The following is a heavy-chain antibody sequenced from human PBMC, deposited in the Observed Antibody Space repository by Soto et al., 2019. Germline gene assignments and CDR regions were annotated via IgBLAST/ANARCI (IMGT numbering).Heavy chain of an antibody. V-gene: IGHV4-39*01. D-gene: IGHD2-8*01. CDR2: IYYSGST. Sequence: PSETLSLTCTVSGGSISSSSYYWGWIRQPPGKGLEWIGSIYYSGSTYYNPSLKSRVTISVDTSKNRFSLKLSSVTAADTAVYYCARGVSRRGRAFDIWGQGTMVTVSS. J-gene: IGHJ3*02. CDR3: ARGVSRRGRAFDI. CDR1: GGSISSSSYY.